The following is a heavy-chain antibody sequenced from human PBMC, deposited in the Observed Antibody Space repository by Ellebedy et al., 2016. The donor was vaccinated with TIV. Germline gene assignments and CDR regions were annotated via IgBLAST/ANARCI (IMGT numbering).Heavy chain of an antibody. V-gene: IGHV3-30*04. CDR2: ISHHGSDK. Sequence: GESLKISCAASGFNFNSYALHWVRQAPGKGLEWVSLISHHGSDKYYADSVKGRVTISRDNSKNTLDLQMNNLRTEDTAAYYCARDPDAFGDQYFDLWGQGTLVIVSS. J-gene: IGHJ5*01. CDR1: GFNFNSYA. D-gene: IGHD3-10*01. CDR3: ARDPDAFGDQYFDL.